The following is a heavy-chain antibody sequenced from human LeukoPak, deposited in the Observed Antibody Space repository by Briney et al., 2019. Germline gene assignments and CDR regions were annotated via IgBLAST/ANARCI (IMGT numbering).Heavy chain of an antibody. D-gene: IGHD4-17*01. Sequence: PSETLSLTCTVSGGSMSSYYWSWIRQPPGKGLEWIGEINHSGSTNYNPSLKSRVTISADTSKNQFSLKLSSVTAADTALYYCASSSDYGDYDAFDVWGQGTMVTVSS. V-gene: IGHV4-34*01. J-gene: IGHJ3*01. CDR3: ASSSDYGDYDAFDV. CDR2: INHSGST. CDR1: GGSMSSYY.